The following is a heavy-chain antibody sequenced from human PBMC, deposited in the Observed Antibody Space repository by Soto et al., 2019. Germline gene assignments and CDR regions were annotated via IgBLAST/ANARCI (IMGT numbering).Heavy chain of an antibody. D-gene: IGHD2-2*01. CDR2: ISDSSSTI. CDR3: ARGDCSSTSCYPRYFFYYMDV. J-gene: IGHJ6*03. V-gene: IGHV3-48*01. CDR1: GCTFSVYS. Sequence: GGSLRLSWAASGCTFSVYSMNLVRQAPGKGLERVSYISDSSSTIYYADSVKGRFTISRDNAKNSLYLQMNSLRTEDTAVYYCARGDCSSTSCYPRYFFYYMDVWGKGTTVTVSS.